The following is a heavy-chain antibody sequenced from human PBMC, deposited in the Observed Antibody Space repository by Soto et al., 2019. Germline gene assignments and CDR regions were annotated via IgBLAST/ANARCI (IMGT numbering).Heavy chain of an antibody. CDR1: GGSFSSYY. D-gene: IGHD6-13*01. CDR2: IYYSGST. V-gene: IGHV4-59*01. CDR3: ARDREDSSSWYGMDV. Sequence: SETLSLTCAVYGGSFSSYYWSWIRQPPGKGLEWIGYIYYSGSTNYNPSLKSRVTISVDTSKNQFSLKLSSVTAADTAVYYCARDREDSSSWYGMDVWGQGTTVTVSS. J-gene: IGHJ6*02.